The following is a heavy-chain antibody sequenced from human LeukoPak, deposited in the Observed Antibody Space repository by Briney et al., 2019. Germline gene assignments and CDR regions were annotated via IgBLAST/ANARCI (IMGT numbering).Heavy chain of an antibody. CDR2: ISAYNGNT. J-gene: IGHJ6*03. D-gene: IGHD3-3*01. Sequence: ASVKVSCKAAGYTFTSYGISWVRQAPGQGLEWMGWISAYNGNTNYAQKLQGRVTMTTDTSTSTAYMELRSLRSDDTAVYYCARSGSITIFGVVIGSHYMDVWGKGTTVTVSS. CDR1: GYTFTSYG. V-gene: IGHV1-18*01. CDR3: ARSGSITIFGVVIGSHYMDV.